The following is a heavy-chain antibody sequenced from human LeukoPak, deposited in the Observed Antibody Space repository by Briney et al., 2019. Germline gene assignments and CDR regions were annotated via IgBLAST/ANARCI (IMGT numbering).Heavy chain of an antibody. CDR3: ARDDGRRWFDP. CDR2: ISVRGDTT. Sequence: PPGGSLRLSCVGSGLSFNTYSTTWVRQAPGKGLEWISYISVRGDTTYYADSVEGRFTIFRDTTKNSLYLLMNSLRVEDTAVYYCARDDGRRWFDPWGQGTRVTVSS. J-gene: IGHJ5*02. CDR1: GLSFNTYS. V-gene: IGHV3-48*01.